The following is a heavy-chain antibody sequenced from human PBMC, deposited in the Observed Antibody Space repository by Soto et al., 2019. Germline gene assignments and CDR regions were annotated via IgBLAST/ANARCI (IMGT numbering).Heavy chain of an antibody. CDR3: ARPRYPGRGYYGMDV. J-gene: IGHJ6*02. CDR1: GYRFTSYW. V-gene: IGHV5-51*01. CDR2: IYPGDSDT. Sequence: GAALKSSGKGCGYRFTSYWIGWVRQMNGKGLECMGIIYPGDSDTRYSPSFQGQVTISADKSISTAYLQWSSLKASDTAMYYCARPRYPGRGYYGMDVWGQGTTVTVSS. D-gene: IGHD2-15*01.